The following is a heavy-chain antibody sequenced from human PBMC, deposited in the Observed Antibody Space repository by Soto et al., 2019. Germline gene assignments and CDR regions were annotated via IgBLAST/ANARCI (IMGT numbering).Heavy chain of an antibody. CDR1: GYTFTSYA. V-gene: IGHV1-3*01. Sequence: QVQLVQSGAEVKKPGASVKVSCKASGYTFTSYAMHWVRQAPGQRLEWMGWINAGNGNTKYSQKFQGRVTITRDTSASTAYMELSSLRSEDTGVYYCAKSITLAGYYWGQGTLVTVSS. D-gene: IGHD1-20*01. CDR3: AKSITLAGYY. CDR2: INAGNGNT. J-gene: IGHJ4*02.